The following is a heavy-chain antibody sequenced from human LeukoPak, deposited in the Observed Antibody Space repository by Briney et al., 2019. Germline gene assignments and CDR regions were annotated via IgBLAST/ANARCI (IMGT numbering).Heavy chain of an antibody. D-gene: IGHD6-19*01. CDR3: ARGVSSGWYYFDY. CDR2: IYSGGST. CDR1: GFTVSSNY. J-gene: IGHJ4*02. Sequence: PGGSLRLSCAASGFTVSSNYMSWVRQAPGKGLEWVSVIYSGGSTYYADSVKGRFTISRDNSKNTLYLQMNSPRAEDTAVYYCARGVSSGWYYFDYWGQGTLVTVSS. V-gene: IGHV3-53*01.